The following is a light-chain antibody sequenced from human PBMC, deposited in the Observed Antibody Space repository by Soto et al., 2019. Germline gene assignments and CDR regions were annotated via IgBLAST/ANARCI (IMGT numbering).Light chain of an antibody. J-gene: IGKJ1*01. Sequence: EIVMTQSPATLSVSPGERATLSCRASQSVSSNLAWYQQKPGQAPRLLIYGASTRATDMPGRFSGRGAGAEFTLTISSLQSVDFAVYYCQQYRSWPRTFGQGTQVDIK. CDR3: QQYRSWPRT. V-gene: IGKV3-15*01. CDR1: QSVSSN. CDR2: GAS.